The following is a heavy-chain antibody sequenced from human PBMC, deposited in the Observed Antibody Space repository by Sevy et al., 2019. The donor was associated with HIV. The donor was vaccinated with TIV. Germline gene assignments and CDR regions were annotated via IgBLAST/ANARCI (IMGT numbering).Heavy chain of an antibody. J-gene: IGHJ6*02. D-gene: IGHD2-15*01. CDR3: ARQYCSGGSCYQISNYYYYGMDV. V-gene: IGHV4-39*01. Sequence: SETLSLTCAVSGGSMSSSSYYWGWIRQPPGKGLEWIGSIYYSRSTYYNPSLKSRVTISVDTSKNQFSLKLSSVTAADTAVYYCARQYCSGGSCYQISNYYYYGMDVWGQGTTVTVSS. CDR2: IYYSRST. CDR1: GGSMSSSSYY.